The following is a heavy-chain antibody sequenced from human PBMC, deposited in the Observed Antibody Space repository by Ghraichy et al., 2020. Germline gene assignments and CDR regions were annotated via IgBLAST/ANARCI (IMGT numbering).Heavy chain of an antibody. CDR3: AKNIVATGKNLYYYGMDV. D-gene: IGHD5-12*01. J-gene: IGHJ6*02. Sequence: GRFTISRDNARNSLYLQLNSLRAEDTAMYYCAKNIVATGKNLYYYGMDVWGQGTTVTVSS. V-gene: IGHV3-11*06.